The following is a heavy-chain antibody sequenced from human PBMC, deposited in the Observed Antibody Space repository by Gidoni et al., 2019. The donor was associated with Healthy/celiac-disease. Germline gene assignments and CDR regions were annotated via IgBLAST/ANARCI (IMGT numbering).Heavy chain of an antibody. D-gene: IGHD2-15*01. Sequence: EVQLVESGGVVVQPGGSLRLSCAASGFTFDVYTMHWVRKAPGKGLELVSLISWDGGSTYYADSVKGRFTISRDNSKNSLYLQMNSLRTEDTALYYCAKGKDIVVVVAPYAFDIWGQGTMVTVSS. CDR3: AKGKDIVVVVAPYAFDI. J-gene: IGHJ3*02. V-gene: IGHV3-43*01. CDR2: ISWDGGST. CDR1: GFTFDVYT.